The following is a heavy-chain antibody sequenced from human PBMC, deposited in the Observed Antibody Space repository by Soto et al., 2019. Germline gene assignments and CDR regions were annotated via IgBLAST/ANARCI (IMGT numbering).Heavy chain of an antibody. CDR2: IYYSGRT. Sequence: SETLSLTCTVSGGSIGSGGHYWSWIRQHPVKGLEWIGYIYYSGRTYYNPSLKSRVTISVETSNNQFSLKMRSVTAADTAFYYCARTSVQVPAAFXFWGQGSLVTVSS. D-gene: IGHD2-2*01. J-gene: IGHJ4*02. CDR1: GGSIGSGGHY. CDR3: ARTSVQVPAAFXF. V-gene: IGHV4-31*03.